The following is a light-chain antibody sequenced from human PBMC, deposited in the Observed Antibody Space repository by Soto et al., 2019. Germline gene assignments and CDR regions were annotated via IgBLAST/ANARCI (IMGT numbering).Light chain of an antibody. CDR2: TSS. CDR3: QQSYTTPYT. Sequence: DIQMTQSPSYLSASVGDKVTLTCRASQSISGYLNWYHQKPGKAPAMVIHTSSTLQSGVPSRYRGTRSGTEFTLTISSLQPEDFGTFFCQQSYTTPYTFGQGTKLDI. J-gene: IGKJ2*01. V-gene: IGKV1-39*01. CDR1: QSISGY.